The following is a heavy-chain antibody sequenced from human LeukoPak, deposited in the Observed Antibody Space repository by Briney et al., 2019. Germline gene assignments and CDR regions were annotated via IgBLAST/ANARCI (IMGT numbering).Heavy chain of an antibody. J-gene: IGHJ2*01. CDR1: GFTFSRRG. CDR2: IGDTGRAK. Sequence: GGSLRLSCAASGFTFSRRGMHWVRQAPGKGLEWVAVIGDTGRAKYYADSVEGRFTASRDNSKNTLYLEMNSLRYDDTALYYCAREAAWGNWYFDLWGRGTLVTVSS. D-gene: IGHD3-16*01. CDR3: AREAAWGNWYFDL. V-gene: IGHV3-30*03.